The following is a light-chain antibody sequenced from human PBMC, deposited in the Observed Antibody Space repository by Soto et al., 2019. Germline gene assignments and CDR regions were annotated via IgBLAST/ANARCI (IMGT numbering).Light chain of an antibody. CDR1: SSDVGGYNF. J-gene: IGLJ2*01. CDR3: CSSSAGSALVV. Sequence: QSALTQPASVSGSPGQSIAISCTGTSSDVGGYNFVSWYQQHPGKAPKLMIYDVNIRPSGVFNRFSGSKSGNTTSLPISGLQAEDDADYYCCSSSAGSALVVFGGGTKVTVL. V-gene: IGLV2-14*03. CDR2: DVN.